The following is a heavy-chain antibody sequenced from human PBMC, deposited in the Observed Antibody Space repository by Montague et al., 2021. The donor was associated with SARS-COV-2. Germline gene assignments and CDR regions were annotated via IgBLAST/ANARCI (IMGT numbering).Heavy chain of an antibody. CDR1: GGSISSYY. V-gene: IGHV4-4*07. D-gene: IGHD2-21*01. CDR2: IYTSGST. CDR3: ARELRWYQTRGNAFNI. J-gene: IGHJ3*02. Sequence: SETLSLTCTVSGGSISSYYWSWIRQPAGKGLEWIGRIYTSGSTNYNPSLKSRVTISVDTSKNQFSLKLSSVTAADTAVYFCARELRWYQTRGNAFNIWGQGTMVTVSS.